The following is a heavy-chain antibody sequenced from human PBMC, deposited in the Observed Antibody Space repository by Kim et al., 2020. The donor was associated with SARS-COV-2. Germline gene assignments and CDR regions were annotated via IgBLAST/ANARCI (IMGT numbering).Heavy chain of an antibody. CDR3: AAGPNYPYNWFDP. D-gene: IGHD4-4*01. Sequence: SVKVSCKASGFTFTRCSVPWVRQARGQRLEWIGWIVVGGFNTNYAQKFQERVTITRYMSTSTAYMELSSLTSEDTAVYYCAAGPNYPYNWFDPWGQGTLATVSS. CDR2: IVVGGFNT. J-gene: IGHJ5*02. V-gene: IGHV1-58*01. CDR1: GFTFTRCS.